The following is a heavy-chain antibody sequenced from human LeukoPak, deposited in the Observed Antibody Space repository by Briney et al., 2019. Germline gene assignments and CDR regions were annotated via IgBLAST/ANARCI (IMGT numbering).Heavy chain of an antibody. J-gene: IGHJ4*02. CDR2: IDQDGSDK. CDR1: GFTFSNYW. V-gene: IGHV3-7*01. CDR3: ARDRGLYGDYVEFDY. D-gene: IGHD4-17*01. Sequence: PGGSLRLSCAASGFTFSNYWMSWVRQAPGKGLEWVATIDQDGSDKFSVDSVKGRFTISRDNARNSMYLQMKSLRVEDTAVYYCARDRGLYGDYVEFDYWGQGTLVTVSS.